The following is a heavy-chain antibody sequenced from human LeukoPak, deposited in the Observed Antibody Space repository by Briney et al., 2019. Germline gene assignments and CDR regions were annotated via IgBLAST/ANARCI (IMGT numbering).Heavy chain of an antibody. Sequence: PSETLSLTCTVSGGSISSGGYYWSWIRQHPGKGLEWIGYIYYSGSTYYNPSLKSRVTISVDTSKNQFSLKLSSVTAADTAVYYCARLYGDYEGGVDYWGQGTLVAVSS. CDR1: GGSISSGGYY. CDR2: IYYSGST. J-gene: IGHJ4*02. V-gene: IGHV4-31*03. D-gene: IGHD4-17*01. CDR3: ARLYGDYEGGVDY.